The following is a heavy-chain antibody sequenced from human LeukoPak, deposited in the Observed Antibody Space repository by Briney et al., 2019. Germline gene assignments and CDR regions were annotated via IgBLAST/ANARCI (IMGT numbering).Heavy chain of an antibody. CDR3: AREWATYYDILTGYYKGGWFDP. CDR2: INHSGST. V-gene: IGHV4-34*01. D-gene: IGHD3-9*01. Sequence: SETLSLTCAVYGGSFSGYYWSWIRQPPGKGLEWIGEINHSGSTNYNPSLKSRVTISVDTSKNQFSLKLSSVTAADTAVYYCAREWATYYDILTGYYKGGWFDPWGQGTLVTVSS. CDR1: GGSFSGYY. J-gene: IGHJ5*02.